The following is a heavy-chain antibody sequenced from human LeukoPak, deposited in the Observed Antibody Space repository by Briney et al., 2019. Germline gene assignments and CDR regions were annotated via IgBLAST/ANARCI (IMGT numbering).Heavy chain of an antibody. J-gene: IGHJ3*02. V-gene: IGHV3-53*01. CDR3: ARIEWERLGRAFDI. CDR2: IYSGGST. CDR1: GFTVSSNY. D-gene: IGHD1-26*01. Sequence: GGSLRLSCAASGFTVSSNYMSWVRQAPGKGLEWVSVIYSGGSTYYADSVKGRFTISRDNSKNTLYLQMNSLRAEDMAVYYCARIEWERLGRAFDIWGQGTMVTVSS.